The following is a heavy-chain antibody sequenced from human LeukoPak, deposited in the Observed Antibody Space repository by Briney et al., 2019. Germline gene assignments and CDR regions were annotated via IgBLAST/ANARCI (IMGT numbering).Heavy chain of an antibody. Sequence: GESLKISCKGSGYSFTSYWIGWVRQMPGKGLEWMGIIYPGDSDTRYSPSFQGQVTISADKSISTAYLQWSSLKASDTAVYYCARRGVYCRSTSCYYFDYWGQGTLVTVSS. CDR3: ARRGVYCRSTSCYYFDY. D-gene: IGHD2-2*01. J-gene: IGHJ4*02. CDR2: IYPGDSDT. V-gene: IGHV5-51*01. CDR1: GYSFTSYW.